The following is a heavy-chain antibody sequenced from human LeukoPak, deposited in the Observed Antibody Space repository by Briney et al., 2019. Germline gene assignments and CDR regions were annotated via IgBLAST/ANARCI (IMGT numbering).Heavy chain of an antibody. V-gene: IGHV1-2*02. Sequence: KPGASVKVSCKASGYTFTGYYMHWVRQAPGQGLERMGWINPNSGGTNYAQKFQGRVTMTRDTSISTAYMELSRLRSDDTAVYYCARGGVVVVPAAILAYFDYWGQGTLVTVSS. D-gene: IGHD2-2*01. J-gene: IGHJ4*02. CDR2: INPNSGGT. CDR1: GYTFTGYY. CDR3: ARGGVVVVPAAILAYFDY.